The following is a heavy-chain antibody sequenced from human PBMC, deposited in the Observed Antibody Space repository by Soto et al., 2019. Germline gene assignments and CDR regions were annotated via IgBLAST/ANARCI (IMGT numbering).Heavy chain of an antibody. V-gene: IGHV3-30-3*01. Sequence: QVQLVESGGGVVQPGRSLRLSCAASGFTFSSYAMHWVRQAPGKGLEWVAVISYDGSNKYYADSVKGRFTISRDNSKNTLYLQMNSLRAEDTAVYYCARTTVTTWFDYWGQETLVTVSS. CDR3: ARTTVTTWFDY. CDR2: ISYDGSNK. CDR1: GFTFSSYA. D-gene: IGHD4-17*01. J-gene: IGHJ4*02.